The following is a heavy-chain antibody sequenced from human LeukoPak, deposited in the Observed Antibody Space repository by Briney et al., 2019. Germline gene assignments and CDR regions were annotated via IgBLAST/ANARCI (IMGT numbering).Heavy chain of an antibody. CDR1: GFFFSTYP. CDR3: VRDQGEYSSTWYYLDY. V-gene: IGHV3-64D*06. D-gene: IGHD6-13*01. CDR2: ISSDGIST. J-gene: IGHJ4*02. Sequence: GGSLRLSCSTSGFFFSTYPMHWVRQAPGKGLESVSGISSDGISTYYADSVKGRFTISKDNSKNTLYLEMGSLRAEDTAVYYCVRDQGEYSSTWYYLDYWGQGTLVTVSS.